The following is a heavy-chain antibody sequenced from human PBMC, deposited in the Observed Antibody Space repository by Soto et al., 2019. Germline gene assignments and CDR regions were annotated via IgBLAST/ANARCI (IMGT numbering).Heavy chain of an antibody. J-gene: IGHJ3*02. Sequence: GGSLRLSCAASXFTFSSYAMSWVRQAPGKGLEWVSAISGSGGSTYYADSVKGRFTISRDNSKNTLYLQMNSLRAEDTAVYYCAKSTTVSGAFDTWGQGTMVTFSS. CDR2: ISGSGGST. D-gene: IGHD5-12*01. CDR1: XFTFSSYA. V-gene: IGHV3-23*01. CDR3: AKSTTVSGAFDT.